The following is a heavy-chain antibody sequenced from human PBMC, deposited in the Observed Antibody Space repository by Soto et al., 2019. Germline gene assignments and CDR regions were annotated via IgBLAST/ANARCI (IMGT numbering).Heavy chain of an antibody. CDR1: GFTFSDHY. J-gene: IGHJ4*02. CDR2: VRNKANSYTT. CDR3: ICLRTPSGY. V-gene: IGHV3-72*01. D-gene: IGHD3-10*01. Sequence: EVQLVESGGGLVQPGGSLRLSCVASGFTFSDHYMDWVRQAPGRGLEWVGRVRNKANSYTTEYAASVKGRFTISRDDSNISLYRQMNSLKAEDTSVYYCICLRTPSGYWGQGTLVTVSS.